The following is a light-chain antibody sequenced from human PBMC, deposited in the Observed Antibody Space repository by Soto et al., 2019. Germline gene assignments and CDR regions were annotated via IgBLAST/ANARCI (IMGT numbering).Light chain of an antibody. V-gene: IGLV2-14*01. Sequence: SVLTQPASVSGSPGQSITISCTGTSRDVGAYHYVSWYQQHPGKAPKLIIYEVGARPSGVSNRFSGSKSGNTASLTISGLRAEDEGDYYCSSYSTTTTPCVFGTGTRSPS. CDR1: SRDVGAYHY. J-gene: IGLJ1*01. CDR2: EVG. CDR3: SSYSTTTTPCV.